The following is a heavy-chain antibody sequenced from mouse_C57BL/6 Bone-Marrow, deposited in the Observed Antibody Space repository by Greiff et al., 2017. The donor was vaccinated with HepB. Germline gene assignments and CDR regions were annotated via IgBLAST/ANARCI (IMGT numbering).Heavy chain of an antibody. J-gene: IGHJ3*01. V-gene: IGHV5-4*01. CDR1: GFTFSSYA. Sequence: EVNVVESGGGLVKPGGSLKLSCAASGFTFSSYAMSWVRQTPEKRLEWVATISDGGSYTYYPDNVKGRFTISRDNAKNNLYLQMSHLKSEDTAMYYCARDGYYVGWFAYWGQGTLVTVSA. CDR2: ISDGGSYT. D-gene: IGHD2-3*01. CDR3: ARDGYYVGWFAY.